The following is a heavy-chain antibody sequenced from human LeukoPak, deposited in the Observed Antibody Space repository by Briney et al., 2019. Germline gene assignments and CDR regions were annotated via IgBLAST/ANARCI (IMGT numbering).Heavy chain of an antibody. V-gene: IGHV3-7*01. Sequence: GGSLRLSCAASGFTFSNVWMSWVRQAPGKGLECVANIKEDGREKYYVDSVKGRFTISRDNAKNSLYLQMSSLRAEDTAVYYCARGGRPDYWGQGTLVTVSS. J-gene: IGHJ4*02. CDR2: IKEDGREK. CDR1: GFTFSNVW. CDR3: ARGGRPDY. D-gene: IGHD3-10*01.